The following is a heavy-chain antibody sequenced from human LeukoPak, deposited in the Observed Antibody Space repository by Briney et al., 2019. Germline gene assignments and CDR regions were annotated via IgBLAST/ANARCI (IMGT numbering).Heavy chain of an antibody. D-gene: IGHD3-22*01. CDR2: IISGGST. J-gene: IGHJ3*02. CDR3: ARAAPHFDTSAYYYVGGFDM. Sequence: PSETLSLTCSVSGGSISGFYWTWIRQPPGKGLEWIGYIISGGSTTYNPSLKSRVAISLDKSKNLLSLRLNSVTAADTAVYFCARAAPHFDTSAYYYVGGFDMWGRGTVVTVSS. V-gene: IGHV4-59*01. CDR1: GGSISGFY.